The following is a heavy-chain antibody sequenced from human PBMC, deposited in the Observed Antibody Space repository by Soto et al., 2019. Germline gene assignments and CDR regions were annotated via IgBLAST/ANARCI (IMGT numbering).Heavy chain of an antibody. Sequence: SETLSLTCTVSGGSISSYYWSWIRQPPGKGLEWIGYIYYSGSTNYNPSLKSRVTISVDTSKNQFSLKLSSVTAADTAVYYCARAGYCSGGSCYTFDYWGQGTLVTVSS. CDR1: GGSISSYY. CDR2: IYYSGST. D-gene: IGHD2-15*01. V-gene: IGHV4-59*01. CDR3: ARAGYCSGGSCYTFDY. J-gene: IGHJ4*02.